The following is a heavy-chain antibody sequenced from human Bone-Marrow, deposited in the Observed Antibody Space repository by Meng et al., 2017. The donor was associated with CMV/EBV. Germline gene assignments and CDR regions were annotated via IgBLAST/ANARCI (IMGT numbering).Heavy chain of an antibody. J-gene: IGHJ6*02. V-gene: IGHV3-11*04. CDR2: IANSGSTI. CDR3: ARYIVVVPAATTIPYYYGMDV. D-gene: IGHD2-2*01. Sequence: GGSLRLSCVASGFAFSDSYMSWIRQAPGKGLEWISYIANSGSTIYYADSVKGRFTISRDNAKNSLYLQMNSLRAEDTAVYYCARYIVVVPAATTIPYYYGMDVWGQGTTVTVSS. CDR1: GFAFSDSY.